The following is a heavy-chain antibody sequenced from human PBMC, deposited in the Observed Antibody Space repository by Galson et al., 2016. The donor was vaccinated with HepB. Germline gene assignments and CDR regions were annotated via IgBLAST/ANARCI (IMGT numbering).Heavy chain of an antibody. CDR2: RHEDGSQE. J-gene: IGHJ4*02. CDR1: SYISSRNW. Sequence: SLILACAASSYISSRNWVAWVRQAPGKTLERVAHRHEDGSQEKLVDSVKGRFTISRDNTKKTVCLQMSSLRVDYTAVFYCATERDNGIMDYWGQGTLVTVSS. CDR3: ATERDNGIMDY. D-gene: IGHD3-16*01. V-gene: IGHV3-7*01.